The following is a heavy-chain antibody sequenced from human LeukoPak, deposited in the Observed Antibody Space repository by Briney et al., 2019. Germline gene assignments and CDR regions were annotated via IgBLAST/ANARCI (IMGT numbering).Heavy chain of an antibody. Sequence: SETLSLTCTVSGGSISSYYWSWIRQPPGKGLEWIGYNYYSGSTNYNPSLKSRVTISVDTSKNQFSLKLSSVTAADTAVYYCARLQDYDFWSGYYAGHGMDVWGQGTTVTVSS. J-gene: IGHJ6*02. CDR1: GGSISSYY. D-gene: IGHD3-3*01. V-gene: IGHV4-59*08. CDR3: ARLQDYDFWSGYYAGHGMDV. CDR2: NYYSGST.